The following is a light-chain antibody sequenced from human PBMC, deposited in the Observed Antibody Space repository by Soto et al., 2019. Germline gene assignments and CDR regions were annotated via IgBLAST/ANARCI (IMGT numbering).Light chain of an antibody. CDR2: ATS. Sequence: DIQLTQSPSFLSASVGDRVTITCRASQGISSYLTWYQQKPGEVPKLLIFATSTLQSGVPSRFSGSGSGTEFTLTISSLQPEDFGTYYCQQLNSYPPTFGGGTKVEI. V-gene: IGKV1-9*01. CDR1: QGISSY. J-gene: IGKJ4*01. CDR3: QQLNSYPPT.